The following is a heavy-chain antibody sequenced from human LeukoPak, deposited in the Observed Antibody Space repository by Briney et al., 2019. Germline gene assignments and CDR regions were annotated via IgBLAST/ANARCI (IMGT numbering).Heavy chain of an antibody. Sequence: RGSLRLSCAASGFTVSSNYMSWVRQAPGKGLEWVSIIYSGGSTFYADSVKGRFTMSRDNAKNSLYLQMNSLRTDDTAIYYCANDSRGWSLDPWGQGTLVTVSS. CDR3: ANDSRGWSLDP. CDR1: GFTVSSNY. J-gene: IGHJ5*02. V-gene: IGHV3-53*01. CDR2: IYSGGST. D-gene: IGHD3-22*01.